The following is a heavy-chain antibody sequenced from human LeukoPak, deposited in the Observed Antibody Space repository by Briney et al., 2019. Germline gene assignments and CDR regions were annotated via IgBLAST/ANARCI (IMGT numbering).Heavy chain of an antibody. CDR3: ARDSTNTWWGGSDS. V-gene: IGHV1-2*02. J-gene: IGHJ4*02. CDR1: GYTFTGHS. CDR2: INPNNGDT. D-gene: IGHD3-16*01. Sequence: ASVKVSCKASGYTFTGHSMHWVQQRQAPGQGLEWMGWINPNNGDTNYARKFQGRVTMTRDTTIDTVYMELRSLTSDDTALYFCARDSTNTWWGGSDSWGQGTLVTVSS.